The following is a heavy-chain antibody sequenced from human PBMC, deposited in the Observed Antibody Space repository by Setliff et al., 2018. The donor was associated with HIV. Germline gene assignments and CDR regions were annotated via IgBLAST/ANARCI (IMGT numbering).Heavy chain of an antibody. CDR2: IVVGSGNT. CDR1: GFTFTTSA. Sequence: SVKVSCKASGFTFTTSAMQWVRQARGQRLEWIGWIVVGSGNTNYAQKFQERVTITRDMSTCSAYMELSSLRSEDTAVYYCAAGPDYYYYYMDVWGKGTTVTVSS. V-gene: IGHV1-58*02. CDR3: AAGPDYYYYYMDV. J-gene: IGHJ6*03.